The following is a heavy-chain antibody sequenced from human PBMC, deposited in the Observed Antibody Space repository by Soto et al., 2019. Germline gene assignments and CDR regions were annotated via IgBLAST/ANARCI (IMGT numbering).Heavy chain of an antibody. D-gene: IGHD3-10*01. CDR1: GYTFTGYY. Sequence: ASVKVSCKASGYTFTGYYMHWVRQAPGQGLEWMGWINPNSGGTNYAQKFQGWVTMTRDTSISTAYMELSRLRSDDTAVYYCARGRYYGSGSATPGMDVWGQGTTVTVSS. V-gene: IGHV1-2*04. J-gene: IGHJ6*02. CDR3: ARGRYYGSGSATPGMDV. CDR2: INPNSGGT.